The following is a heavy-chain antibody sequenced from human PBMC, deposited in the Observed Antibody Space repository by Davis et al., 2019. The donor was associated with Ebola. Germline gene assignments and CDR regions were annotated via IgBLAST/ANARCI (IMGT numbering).Heavy chain of an antibody. Sequence: GESLKISCVASGFTFSRYDMHWVRQATGKGLEWVAGIGPAGDTNYPVSVKGRFTISRDNSKNTLYLQMNSLRVEDTAIYYCVKDTSDIWFDIWGQGTMVTVSS. CDR1: GFTFSRYD. CDR3: VKDTSDIWFDI. J-gene: IGHJ3*02. D-gene: IGHD3-9*01. V-gene: IGHV3-13*01. CDR2: IGPAGDT.